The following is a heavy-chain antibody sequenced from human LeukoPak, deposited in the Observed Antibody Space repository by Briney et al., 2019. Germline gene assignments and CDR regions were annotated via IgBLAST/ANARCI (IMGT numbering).Heavy chain of an antibody. Sequence: GGSLRLSCAASGFTFRSYAMHWVRQAPGKGLEWVALISYDGSNKYYADSVKGRFTISRDNSKNTLFLQMNSLRADDTAVYYCVRPFLAGGYYMDVWGKGTTVSVSS. CDR3: VRPFLAGGYYMDV. J-gene: IGHJ6*03. D-gene: IGHD2/OR15-2a*01. V-gene: IGHV3-30*04. CDR1: GFTFRSYA. CDR2: ISYDGSNK.